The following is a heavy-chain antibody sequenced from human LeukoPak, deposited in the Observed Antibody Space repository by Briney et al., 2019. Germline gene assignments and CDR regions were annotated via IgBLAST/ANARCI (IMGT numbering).Heavy chain of an antibody. D-gene: IGHD3-16*01. CDR1: GGSISSYY. CDR2: IYSSWST. V-gene: IGHV4-59*12. J-gene: IGHJ4*02. Sequence: SETLSLTCTVSGGSISSYYWSWIRQPPGQGLEWIGYIYSSWSTNYNPSLKRRVTISVDTSKSQFSLILSCVTAADKAMYYCAREDSGAGESFDYWGQGTLVTVSS. CDR3: AREDSGAGESFDY.